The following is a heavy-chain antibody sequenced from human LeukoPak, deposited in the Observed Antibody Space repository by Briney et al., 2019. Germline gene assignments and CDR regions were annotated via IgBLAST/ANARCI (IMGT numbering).Heavy chain of an antibody. J-gene: IGHJ3*02. Sequence: GGSLRLSCAASGFTFSSYAMHWVRQAPGKGLEWVAVISYDGSNKYYADSVKGRFTISRDNSKNTLYLQMNSLRAEDTAVYYCARVGSSGYYFYSGAFDIWGQGTMVTVSS. D-gene: IGHD3-22*01. CDR2: ISYDGSNK. V-gene: IGHV3-30-3*01. CDR1: GFTFSSYA. CDR3: ARVGSSGYYFYSGAFDI.